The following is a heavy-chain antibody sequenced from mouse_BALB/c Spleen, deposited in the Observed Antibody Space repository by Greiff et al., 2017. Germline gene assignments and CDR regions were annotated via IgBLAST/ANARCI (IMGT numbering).Heavy chain of an antibody. D-gene: IGHD1-2*01. V-gene: IGHV5-6-5*01. Sequence: EVHLVESGGGLVKPGGSLKLSCAASGFTFSSYAMSWVRQTPEKRLEWVASISSGGSTYYPDSVKGRFTISRDNARNILYLQMSSLRSEDTAMYYCARVTTAKGVDYWGQGTSVTVSS. CDR2: ISSGGST. CDR3: ARVTTAKGVDY. J-gene: IGHJ4*01. CDR1: GFTFSSYA.